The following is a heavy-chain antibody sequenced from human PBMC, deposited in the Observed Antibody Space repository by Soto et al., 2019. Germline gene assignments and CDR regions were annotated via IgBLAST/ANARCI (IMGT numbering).Heavy chain of an antibody. J-gene: IGHJ6*01. D-gene: IGHD3-10*01. V-gene: IGHV3-48*02. Sequence: EVQLVESGGGLVQPGGSLRLSCAASGFTFSLYSMSWVSQAPGKGLEWVSYISRSSTGIHYADSVKGRFTISRDDATNSMHLQMNSLIDGDTAVYSCARAVTWGLDVW. CDR2: ISRSSTGI. CDR1: GFTFSLYS. CDR3: ARAVTWGLDV.